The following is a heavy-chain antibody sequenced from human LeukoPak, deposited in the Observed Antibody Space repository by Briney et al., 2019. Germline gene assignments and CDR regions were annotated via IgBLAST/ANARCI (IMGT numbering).Heavy chain of an antibody. V-gene: IGHV1-8*01. D-gene: IGHD3-3*01. Sequence: GASVKVCCKASGYTFTSYDINWVRQATGQGLEWMGWMSPNSGNTGYAQKFQGRVTMTRNTSISTAYMELSSLRSEDTAVYYCARYFGVVNWFDPWGQGTLVTVSS. J-gene: IGHJ5*02. CDR1: GYTFTSYD. CDR3: ARYFGVVNWFDP. CDR2: MSPNSGNT.